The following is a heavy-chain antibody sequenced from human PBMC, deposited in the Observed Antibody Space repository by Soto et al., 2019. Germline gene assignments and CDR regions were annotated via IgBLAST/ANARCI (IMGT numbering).Heavy chain of an antibody. CDR2: IYPGDSDT. Sequence: GESLKISCKGSGYNFATYWIIWVRQMPGKGLEWMGIIYPGDSDTRYSPSFQGQVTISANKSISTAYLQWASLKASDTAIYYCARHEVASGLYYLDHWGPGTLVPVSS. CDR3: ARHEVASGLYYLDH. J-gene: IGHJ4*02. CDR1: GYNFATYW. V-gene: IGHV5-51*01. D-gene: IGHD6-25*01.